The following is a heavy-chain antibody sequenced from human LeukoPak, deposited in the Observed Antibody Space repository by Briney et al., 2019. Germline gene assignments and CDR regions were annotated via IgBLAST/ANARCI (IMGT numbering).Heavy chain of an antibody. CDR2: ISGSGGST. CDR1: GFTVSSSY. J-gene: IGHJ4*02. CDR3: AKEGLRFLEWSGYFDY. D-gene: IGHD3-3*01. V-gene: IGHV3-23*01. Sequence: PGGSLRLSCAASGFTVSSSYMSWVRQAPGKGLEWVSAISGSGGSTYYADSVKGRFTISRDNSKNTLYLQMNSLRAEDTAVYYCAKEGLRFLEWSGYFDYWGQGTLVTVSS.